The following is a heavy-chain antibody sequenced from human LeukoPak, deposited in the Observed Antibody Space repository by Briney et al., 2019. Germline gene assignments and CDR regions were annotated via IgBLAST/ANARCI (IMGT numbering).Heavy chain of an antibody. V-gene: IGHV3-30-3*01. Sequence: GRTLRLSCAASGFTFSSYAMHWVRQAPGKGLEWVAVISYDGSNKYYADSVKGRFTISRDNSKNTLYLQMDSLRAEDTAVYYCARDRSGGVFDYWGQGTLVTVSS. CDR1: GFTFSSYA. CDR2: ISYDGSNK. D-gene: IGHD3-16*01. CDR3: ARDRSGGVFDY. J-gene: IGHJ4*02.